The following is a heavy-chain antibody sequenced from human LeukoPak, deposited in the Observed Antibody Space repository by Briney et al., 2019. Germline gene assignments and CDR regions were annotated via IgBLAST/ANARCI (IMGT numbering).Heavy chain of an antibody. Sequence: GGSLRLSCAASGFTFSSYSMNWVRQAPGKGLEWVSYISSSSSTIYYADSVKGQFTISRDNAKNSLYLQMNSLRAEDTAVYYCARDRIFGVLSDFDYWGQGTLDSVSS. CDR3: ARDRIFGVLSDFDY. CDR2: ISSSSSTI. CDR1: GFTFSSYS. D-gene: IGHD3-3*02. V-gene: IGHV3-48*01. J-gene: IGHJ4*02.